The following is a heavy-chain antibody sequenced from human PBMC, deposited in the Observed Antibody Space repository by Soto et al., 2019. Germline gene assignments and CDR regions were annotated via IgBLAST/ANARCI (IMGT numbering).Heavy chain of an antibody. Sequence: PSETLSLTCTVSGDSISSSRYYWGWVRQPPGKGLEWIGSIYHRGSTYYSPSLKRRVTISVDTSKIQFSLKLSSVTASDPAVYYCARHFHPTTGSCPSSSCYHFDYWGQGTLVTVSS. D-gene: IGHD2-2*01. J-gene: IGHJ4*02. V-gene: IGHV4-39*01. CDR1: GDSISSSRYY. CDR2: IYHRGST. CDR3: ARHFHPTTGSCPSSSCYHFDY.